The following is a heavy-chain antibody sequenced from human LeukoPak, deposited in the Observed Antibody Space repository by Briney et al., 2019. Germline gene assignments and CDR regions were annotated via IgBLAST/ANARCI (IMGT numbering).Heavy chain of an antibody. J-gene: IGHJ4*02. CDR2: ISRSGSTT. V-gene: IGHV3-48*02. D-gene: IGHD1-26*01. Sequence: GGSLRLSCVVSGFTVSSYSMIWVRQAPGKGLEFISYISRSGSTTYYADSVKGRFTISRDNVKNSLYLQVSSLRDEDTAVYYCARESVGGSYSDSWGQGTLVTVSS. CDR1: GFTVSSYS. CDR3: ARESVGGSYSDS.